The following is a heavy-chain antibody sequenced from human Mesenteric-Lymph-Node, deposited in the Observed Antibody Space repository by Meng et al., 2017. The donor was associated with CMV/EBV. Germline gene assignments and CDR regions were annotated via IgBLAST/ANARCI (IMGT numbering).Heavy chain of an antibody. V-gene: IGHV3-30-3*01. Sequence: SGFTFSCYAMHWVSQAPGKGLEWVAVISYDGSNKYYADSVKGRFTISRDNSKNTLYLQMNSLRAEDTAVYYCARGRDTVVVVAAFDHWGQGTLVTVSS. CDR1: GFTFSCYA. CDR2: ISYDGSNK. CDR3: ARGRDTVVVVAAFDH. J-gene: IGHJ4*02. D-gene: IGHD2-15*01.